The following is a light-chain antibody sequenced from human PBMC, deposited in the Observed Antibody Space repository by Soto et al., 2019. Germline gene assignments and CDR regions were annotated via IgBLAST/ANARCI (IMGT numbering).Light chain of an antibody. CDR2: STN. J-gene: IGLJ1*01. CDR3: VLYMGSGTSYV. CDR1: SGSVSTSYY. Sequence: QTVVTQEPSFSVSPGGTVTLTCGLSSGSVSTSYYPSWYQQTPGQAPRTLIYSTNTRSSGVPDRFSGSILGNKAALTITGAQADDESDYYCVLYMGSGTSYVFGTGTKVTVL. V-gene: IGLV8-61*01.